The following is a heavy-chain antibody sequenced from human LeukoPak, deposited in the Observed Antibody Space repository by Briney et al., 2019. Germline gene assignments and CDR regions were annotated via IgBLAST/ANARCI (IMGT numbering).Heavy chain of an antibody. CDR2: ISSSGSTI. Sequence: GSLRLSCAASGFTFSNYEMNWVRQAPGKGLEWISYISSSGSTIYYADSVKGRFTISRDNAKNSLYLQMNSLRAEDTAVYYCARKRQEGFDYWGQGTLVTVSS. CDR3: ARKRQEGFDY. V-gene: IGHV3-48*03. J-gene: IGHJ4*02. CDR1: GFTFSNYE.